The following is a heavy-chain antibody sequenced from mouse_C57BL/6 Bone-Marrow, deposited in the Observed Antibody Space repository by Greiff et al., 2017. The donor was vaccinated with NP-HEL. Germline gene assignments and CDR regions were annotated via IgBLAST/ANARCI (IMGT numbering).Heavy chain of an antibody. CDR2: INPYNGDT. D-gene: IGHD4-1*01. V-gene: IGHV1-20*01. CDR1: GYSFTGYF. J-gene: IGHJ1*03. CDR3: ARWDTYPGYWYFDV. Sequence: EVKLMESGPELVKPGDSVKISCKASGYSFTGYFMNWVMQSHGKSLEWIGRINPYNGDTFYNQKFKGKATLTVDKSSSTAHMELRSLTSEDSAVYYCARWDTYPGYWYFDVWGTGTTVTVSS.